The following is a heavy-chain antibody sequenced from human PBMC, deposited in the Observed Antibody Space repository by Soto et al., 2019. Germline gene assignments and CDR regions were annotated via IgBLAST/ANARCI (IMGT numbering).Heavy chain of an antibody. CDR3: ARDLGYDYVLGWFDP. CDR2: INPNSGGT. CDR1: GYTFTGYY. J-gene: IGHJ5*02. Sequence: QVQLVQSGAEVKKPGASVKVSCKASGYTFTGYYMHWVRQAPGQGLEWMGWINPNSGGTNYAQKFQGWVTMTRDTSISTAYMELCRLRSDDTAVYYCARDLGYDYVLGWFDPWGQGTLVTVSS. V-gene: IGHV1-2*04. D-gene: IGHD3-16*01.